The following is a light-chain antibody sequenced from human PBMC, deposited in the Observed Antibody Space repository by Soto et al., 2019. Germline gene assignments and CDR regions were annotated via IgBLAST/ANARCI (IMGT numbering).Light chain of an antibody. CDR3: QQRSNWPLT. V-gene: IGKV3-11*01. Sequence: EIVLTQSPATLSLSPGERATLSCRASQSVSSYLAWYQQKPGQAPRLLIYDASNRATGIPARFSGSGSGTDFTLTISRLEPEEFAVYYWQQRSNWPLTFGGGTKVEIK. CDR2: DAS. J-gene: IGKJ4*01. CDR1: QSVSSY.